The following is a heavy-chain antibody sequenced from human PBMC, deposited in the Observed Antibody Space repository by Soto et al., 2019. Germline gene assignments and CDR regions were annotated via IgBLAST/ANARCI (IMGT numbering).Heavy chain of an antibody. D-gene: IGHD6-13*01. CDR3: AKDKGAAAGMSGMDV. CDR1: GFTFDDYT. Sequence: ESGGVVVQPGGSLRLSCAASGFTFDDYTMHWVRQAPGKGLEWVSLISWDGGSTYYADSVKGRFTISRDNSKNSLYLQMNSLRTEDTALYYCAKDKGAAAGMSGMDVWGQGTTVTVSS. J-gene: IGHJ6*02. CDR2: ISWDGGST. V-gene: IGHV3-43*01.